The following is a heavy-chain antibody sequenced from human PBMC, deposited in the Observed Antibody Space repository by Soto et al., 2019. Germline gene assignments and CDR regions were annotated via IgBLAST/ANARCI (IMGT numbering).Heavy chain of an antibody. V-gene: IGHV1-69*12. CDR2: IIPIFGTA. J-gene: IGHJ2*01. CDR3: ARGNHRWLQLWYFDL. CDR1: GGTFSSYT. D-gene: IGHD5-12*01. Sequence: QVQLVQSGAEVKKPGSSVTVSCKASGGTFSSYTISWVRQAPGQGLEWMGGIIPIFGTANYAQKVQGRVTMTADESTSTAYMALSSLRSEDTAVYYCARGNHRWLQLWYFDLWGRGTLVTVSS.